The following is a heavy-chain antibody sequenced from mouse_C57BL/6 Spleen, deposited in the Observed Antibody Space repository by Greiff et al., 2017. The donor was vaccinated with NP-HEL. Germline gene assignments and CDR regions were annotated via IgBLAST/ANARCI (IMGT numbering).Heavy chain of an antibody. J-gene: IGHJ1*03. CDR1: GYSFTGYY. CDR3: ARGGTTDWYFDV. V-gene: IGHV1-42*01. D-gene: IGHD1-1*01. Sequence: VQLQQSGPELVKPGASVKISCKASGYSFTGYYMNWVKQSPEKSLEWIGEINPSTGGTTYNQKFKAKATLTVDKSSSTAYMQLKSLTSEDSAVYYCARGGTTDWYFDVWGTGTTVTVSS. CDR2: INPSTGGT.